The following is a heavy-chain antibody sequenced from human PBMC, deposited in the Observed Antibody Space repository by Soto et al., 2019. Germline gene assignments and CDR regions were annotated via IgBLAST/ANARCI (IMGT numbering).Heavy chain of an antibody. CDR2: ISGNGATT. D-gene: IGHD3-10*01. CDR3: AKDRGGFTRGWEFFDF. J-gene: IGHJ4*02. V-gene: IGHV3-23*01. CDR1: GVAFSFYS. Sequence: EVALFESGGGLVQPGGSLRLSCEVSGVAFSFYSMSWVRQAPGKGLEWVASISGNGATTYYAASGKGRFTFSRDNSKNTVHLQMNSLRGEDTAVYYCAKDRGGFTRGWEFFDFWGQGTLVTVSS.